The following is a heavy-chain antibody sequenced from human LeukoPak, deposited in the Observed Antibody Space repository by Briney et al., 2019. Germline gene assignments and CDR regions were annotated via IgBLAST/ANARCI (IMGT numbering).Heavy chain of an antibody. D-gene: IGHD6-19*01. V-gene: IGHV3-21*01. Sequence: TGGSLRLSCAASGFTLSSYSLKWVRQAPGKGLEWVSSISSTSAYIYYADSVKGRFNISRDNAKNSLYLQMNSLRADDTAVYYCARVSSNGRHYYYYPMDVWGQGTTVTVSS. CDR2: ISSTSAYI. CDR3: ARVSSNGRHYYYYPMDV. CDR1: GFTLSSYS. J-gene: IGHJ6*02.